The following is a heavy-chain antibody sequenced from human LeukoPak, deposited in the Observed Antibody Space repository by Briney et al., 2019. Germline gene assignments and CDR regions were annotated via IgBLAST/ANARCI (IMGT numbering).Heavy chain of an antibody. D-gene: IGHD3/OR15-3a*01. CDR1: GYTFTGYY. Sequence: ASVKVSCKPSGYTFTGYYMHWVRQAPGQGLEWMGWINPNSGGTNYAQKFQGRVTMTRDTSINTAYMDLSSLRSDDTAVYYCARCSLADWNSDYWGQGTLVTVSS. CDR2: INPNSGGT. CDR3: ARCSLADWNSDY. V-gene: IGHV1-2*02. J-gene: IGHJ4*02.